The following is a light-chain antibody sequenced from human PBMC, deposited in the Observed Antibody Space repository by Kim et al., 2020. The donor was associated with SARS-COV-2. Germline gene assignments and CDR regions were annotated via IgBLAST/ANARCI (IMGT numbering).Light chain of an antibody. CDR1: NIGSKN. CDR2: RDS. CDR3: QVWDSSTAWV. J-gene: IGLJ3*02. V-gene: IGLV3-9*01. Sequence: SYELTQPLSVSVALGQTARITCGGNNIGSKNVHWYQQKPGQAPVLVIYRDSNRPSGIPERFSGSNSGNTATLTISRAQAEVEADYYCQVWDSSTAWVFGG.